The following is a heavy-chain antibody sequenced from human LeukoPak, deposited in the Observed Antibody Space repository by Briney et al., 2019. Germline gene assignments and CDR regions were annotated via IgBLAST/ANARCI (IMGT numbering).Heavy chain of an antibody. D-gene: IGHD3-3*01. CDR3: ARDTAPRADFWSGYPEPLTF. CDR1: GFTFSSYA. V-gene: IGHV3-30-3*01. Sequence: GGSLRLSCAASGFTFSSYAMHWVRQAPGKGLEWVAVISYDGSNKYYADSVKGRFTISRDNSKNTLYLQMNSLRAEDTAVYYCARDTAPRADFWSGYPEPLTFWGQGTLVTVSS. J-gene: IGHJ4*02. CDR2: ISYDGSNK.